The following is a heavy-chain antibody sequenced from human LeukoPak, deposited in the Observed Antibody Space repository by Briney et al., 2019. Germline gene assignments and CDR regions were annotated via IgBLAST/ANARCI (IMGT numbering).Heavy chain of an antibody. D-gene: IGHD1-1*01. CDR3: ATHSGWKFEY. V-gene: IGHV3-66*03. J-gene: IGHJ4*02. CDR2: IYTTGTT. Sequence: GGSLRLSCAASGFLVNDYYMSWVRQAPGQGLEWVSFIYTTGTTVYADSVKGRFTISRDNSKNTLYLQMNSLRAEDTAVYYCATHSGWKFEYWGQGALVIVSS. CDR1: GFLVNDYY.